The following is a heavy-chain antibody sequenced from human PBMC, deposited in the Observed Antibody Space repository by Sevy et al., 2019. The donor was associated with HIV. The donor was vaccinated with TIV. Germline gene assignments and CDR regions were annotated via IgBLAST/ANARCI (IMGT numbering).Heavy chain of an antibody. J-gene: IGHJ6*03. D-gene: IGHD6-13*01. CDR2: IYSGGST. Sequence: GGSLRLSCAASGFTVSSNYMSWVRQAPGKGLEWVSVIYSGGSTYYADSVKGRFTISRDNSKNTLYLQMNSLRAEDTAVYYCARDREAAAGTPYYYYMHVWGKGTTVTVSS. CDR1: GFTVSSNY. CDR3: ARDREAAAGTPYYYYMHV. V-gene: IGHV3-53*01.